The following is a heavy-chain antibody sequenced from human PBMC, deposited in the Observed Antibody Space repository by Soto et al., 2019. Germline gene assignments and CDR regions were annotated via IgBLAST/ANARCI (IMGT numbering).Heavy chain of an antibody. J-gene: IGHJ4*02. V-gene: IGHV4-61*01. Sequence: PXXTLSLPSTVSGGSLSSGTYYWSWIRQPPGKALEWIGYISNTGSASYNPSLKSRVTISVDSYRNQFSLKLSSLTAADTAVYYCARGSDYAGVFDYWGQGALVTVSS. CDR2: ISNTGSA. CDR3: ARGSDYAGVFDY. CDR1: GGSLSSGTYY. D-gene: IGHD3-16*01.